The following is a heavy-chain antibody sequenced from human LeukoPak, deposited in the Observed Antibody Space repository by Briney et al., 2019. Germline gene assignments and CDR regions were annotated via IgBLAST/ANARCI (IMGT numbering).Heavy chain of an antibody. CDR1: GGTFNRYS. J-gene: IGHJ4*02. Sequence: GASVKVSCKASGGTFNRYSFDWVRQAPGQGLEWMGGIIPIFGTANYAQKFQGRVTITADESTSTAYMELSSLRSEDTAVYYCARDSRGSYLGRDYWGQGTLVTVSS. V-gene: IGHV1-69*13. CDR2: IIPIFGTA. D-gene: IGHD1-26*01. CDR3: ARDSRGSYLGRDY.